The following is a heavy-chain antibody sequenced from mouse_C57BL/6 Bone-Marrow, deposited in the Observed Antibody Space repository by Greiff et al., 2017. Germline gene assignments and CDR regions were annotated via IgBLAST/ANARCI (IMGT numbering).Heavy chain of an antibody. J-gene: IGHJ2*01. Sequence: QVQLQQPGAELVMPGASVKLSCKASGYTFTSYWMHWVKQRPGQGLEWIGEIDPSDSYTNYNQKFKGKSTLTVDKSSSTAYMQLSSLTSEDSAVYYCARWDYAMDYWGQGTTLTVSS. D-gene: IGHD1-1*02. CDR1: GYTFTSYW. V-gene: IGHV1-69*01. CDR2: IDPSDSYT. CDR3: ARWDYAMDY.